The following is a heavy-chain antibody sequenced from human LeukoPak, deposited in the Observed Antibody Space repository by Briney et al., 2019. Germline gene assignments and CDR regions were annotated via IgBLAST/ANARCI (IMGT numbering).Heavy chain of an antibody. V-gene: IGHV3-30*18. J-gene: IGHJ4*02. Sequence: PGGSLRLSCAASGFTFSNYGMHWVRQPPGKGLEWVTFISDDGDNKHYADSVKGRLTASRDNSKSTLFLQMNSLRVEDTAVYYCVKATRGNPWNGLPWDHSDKWGQGTLVTVSS. CDR2: ISDDGDNK. D-gene: IGHD3-3*01. CDR1: GFTFSNYG. CDR3: VKATRGNPWNGLPWDHSDK.